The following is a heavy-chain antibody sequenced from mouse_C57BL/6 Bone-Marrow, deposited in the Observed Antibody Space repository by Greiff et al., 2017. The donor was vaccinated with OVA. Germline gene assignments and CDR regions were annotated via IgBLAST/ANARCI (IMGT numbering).Heavy chain of an antibody. J-gene: IGHJ1*03. CDR1: GFSLSTFGMG. CDR3: ARIDYYGSSYAWYFDV. Sequence: QVTLKESGPGILQPSQTLSLTCSFPGFSLSTFGMGVGWIRQPSGKGLEWLAHIWWDDDKYYNPALKSRLTISKDTSKNQVFLKIANVDTADTATYYCARIDYYGSSYAWYFDVWGTGTTVTVSS. CDR2: IWWDDDK. V-gene: IGHV8-8*01. D-gene: IGHD1-1*01.